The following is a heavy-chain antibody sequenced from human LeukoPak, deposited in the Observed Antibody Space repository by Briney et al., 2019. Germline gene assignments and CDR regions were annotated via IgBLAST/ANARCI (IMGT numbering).Heavy chain of an antibody. CDR1: GGSISSYC. V-gene: IGHV4-59*01. J-gene: IGHJ6*03. CDR3: ARMDTAMVFSYYYYYMDV. CDR2: IYYSGST. D-gene: IGHD5-18*01. Sequence: ETLSLTCTVSGGSISSYCWSWIRQPPGKGLEWIGYIYYSGSTNYNPSLKSRVTISVDTSKNQFSLKLSSVTAADTAVYYCARMDTAMVFSYYYYYMDVWGKGTTVTVSS.